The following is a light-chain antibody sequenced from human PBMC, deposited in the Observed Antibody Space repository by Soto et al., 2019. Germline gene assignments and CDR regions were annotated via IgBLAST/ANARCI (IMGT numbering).Light chain of an antibody. CDR1: QSISSW. CDR2: DAS. J-gene: IGKJ2*01. V-gene: IGKV1-5*01. Sequence: DIQMTQSPSTLSASVGDRVTITCRASQSISSWLAWYQQKPGKAPKLLIYDASSLESGVPSRVSGSGSGTDFTVTIRSLQPDDFATYYCQQYKSYLYTFGQGTKLEIK. CDR3: QQYKSYLYT.